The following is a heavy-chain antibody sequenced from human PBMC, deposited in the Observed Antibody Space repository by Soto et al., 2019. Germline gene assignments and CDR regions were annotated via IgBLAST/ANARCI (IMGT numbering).Heavy chain of an antibody. J-gene: IGHJ6*02. CDR2: IDPSDSYT. CDR3: ARGPYGSGHYSYYGREV. CDR1: GYSFTSYW. V-gene: IGHV5-10-1*01. D-gene: IGHD3-10*01. Sequence: GESLKISCKGSGYSFTSYWIAWVRQMPGKGLEWMGRIDPSDSYTNYSPSFQGHVTISADKSISTAYLQWSSLKASDTAMYYCARGPYGSGHYSYYGREVWGQGTRVTVPS.